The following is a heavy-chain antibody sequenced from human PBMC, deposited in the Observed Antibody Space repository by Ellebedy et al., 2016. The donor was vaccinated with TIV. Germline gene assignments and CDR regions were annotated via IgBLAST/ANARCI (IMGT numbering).Heavy chain of an antibody. CDR2: IYYSGST. J-gene: IGHJ4*02. V-gene: IGHV4-39*01. CDR3: RVQNYYDSSGYPFDY. D-gene: IGHD3-22*01. CDR1: GGSVSSGSYY. Sequence: SETLSLTXTVSGGSVSSGSYYWSWIRQPPGKGLEWIGSIYYSGSTYYNPSLKSRVTISVDTSKNQFSLKLSPVTAADTAVYYCRVQNYYDSSGYPFDYWGQGTLVTVSS.